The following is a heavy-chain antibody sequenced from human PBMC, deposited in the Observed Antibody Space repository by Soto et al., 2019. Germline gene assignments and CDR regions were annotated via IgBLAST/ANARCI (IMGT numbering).Heavy chain of an antibody. CDR1: GFTFSSYG. Sequence: QVQLVESGGGVVQPGRSLRLSCAASGFTFSSYGMHLVRQAPGKGLEWVAVIWYDGSNKYYADSVKGRFTISRDNSKNTLYLQMNSLRAEDTAVYYCARSSSSIAVVPPDAFDIWGQGTMVTVSS. J-gene: IGHJ3*02. V-gene: IGHV3-33*01. CDR2: IWYDGSNK. CDR3: ARSSSSIAVVPPDAFDI. D-gene: IGHD6-19*01.